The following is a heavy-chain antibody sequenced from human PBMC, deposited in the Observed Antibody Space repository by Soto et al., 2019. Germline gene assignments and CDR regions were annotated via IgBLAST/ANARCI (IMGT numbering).Heavy chain of an antibody. CDR2: INHSGST. Sequence: SVTLSLTCAIYGAAFSGYYWSWIREPPGKGLEWIGEINHSGSTNYNPSLKSRVTISVDTSKNQFSLKLSSVTAADTAVYYCASVRTSYYYYYYMDVWGKGTTVT. J-gene: IGHJ6*03. CDR1: GAAFSGYY. CDR3: ASVRTSYYYYYYMDV. V-gene: IGHV4-34*01.